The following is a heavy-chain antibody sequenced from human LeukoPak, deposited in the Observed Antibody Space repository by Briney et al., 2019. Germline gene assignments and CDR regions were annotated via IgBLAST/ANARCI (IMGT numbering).Heavy chain of an antibody. V-gene: IGHV4-34*01. CDR3: ARTSGYDFFGYYFDY. J-gene: IGHJ4*02. D-gene: IGHD5-12*01. CDR2: INHSGST. Sequence: PSETLSLTCAVYGGSFSGYYWSWIRQPPGKGLEWIGEINHSGSTNYNPSLKSRVTISVDTSKNQFSLKLSSVTAADTAVYYCARTSGYDFFGYYFDYWGQGTPVTVSS. CDR1: GGSFSGYY.